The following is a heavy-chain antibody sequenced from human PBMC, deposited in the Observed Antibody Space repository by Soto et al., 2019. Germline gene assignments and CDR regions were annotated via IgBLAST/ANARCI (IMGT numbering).Heavy chain of an antibody. CDR1: WFTVSSNY. Sequence: EVQLVESGGGLIQPGGSLRLSCAASWFTVSSNYMSWVRQAPGKGLEWVSVIYSGGSTYYADSVKGRFTFSRDKPKNTLYLQMSRLGAEDTAVYYCARDSDYYGVDVWGQGTTVTVSS. J-gene: IGHJ6*02. V-gene: IGHV3-53*01. CDR3: ARDSDYYGVDV. CDR2: IYSGGST.